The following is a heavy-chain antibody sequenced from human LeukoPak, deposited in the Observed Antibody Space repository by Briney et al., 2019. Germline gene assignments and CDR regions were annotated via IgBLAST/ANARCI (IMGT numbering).Heavy chain of an antibody. Sequence: ASVKVSYKASGYSFSDYYMYWVRQAPGQGLEWMGWINPNTGGTNCAQKFQGRVTMTRDTSISTAYMELSSLRSDDTAVYYCARDNSGSYWGYFDYWGQGALVTVSS. CDR2: INPNTGGT. CDR3: ARDNSGSYWGYFDY. CDR1: GYSFSDYY. J-gene: IGHJ4*02. V-gene: IGHV1-2*02. D-gene: IGHD1-26*01.